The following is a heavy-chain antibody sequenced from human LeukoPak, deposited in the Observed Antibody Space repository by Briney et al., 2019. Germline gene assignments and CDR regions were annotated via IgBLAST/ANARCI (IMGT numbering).Heavy chain of an antibody. J-gene: IGHJ5*02. V-gene: IGHV1-69*05. D-gene: IGHD5-24*01. Sequence: SVKVSCKASGGTFSSYAISWVRQAPGQGLEWMGGIIPIFGTANYAQKFQGRVTITTDESTSTAYMELSSLRSEDTAVYYCARVEMATTKFDPWGQGTLVTVS. CDR2: IIPIFGTA. CDR1: GGTFSSYA. CDR3: ARVEMATTKFDP.